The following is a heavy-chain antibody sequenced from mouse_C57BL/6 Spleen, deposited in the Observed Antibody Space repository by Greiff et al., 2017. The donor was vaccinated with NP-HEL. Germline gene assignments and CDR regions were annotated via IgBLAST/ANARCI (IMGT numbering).Heavy chain of an antibody. V-gene: IGHV1-42*01. J-gene: IGHJ1*03. CDR1: GYSFTGYY. CDR3: ARWGTVVATRYFDV. Sequence: VQLQQSGPELVKPGASVKISCKASGYSFTGYYMNWVKQSPEKSLEWIGEINPSTGGTTYNQKFKAKATSTVDKSSSTAYMQLKSLTSEDSAVYYCARWGTVVATRYFDVWGTGTTVTVSS. D-gene: IGHD1-1*01. CDR2: INPSTGGT.